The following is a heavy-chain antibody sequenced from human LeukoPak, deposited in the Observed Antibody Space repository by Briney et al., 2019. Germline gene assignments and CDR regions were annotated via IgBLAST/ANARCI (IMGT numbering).Heavy chain of an antibody. CDR3: AKGGIYGGNGY. J-gene: IGHJ4*02. CDR1: GFTFNSFG. CDR2: ISGSGGST. D-gene: IGHD4-23*01. V-gene: IGHV3-23*01. Sequence: GGSLRLSCAASGFTFNSFGMSWVRQAPGKGLEWVAAISGSGGSTYYADSVKGRFTISRDNSKNTLYLQMNSLRAEDTAVYYCAKGGIYGGNGYWGQGTLVTVSS.